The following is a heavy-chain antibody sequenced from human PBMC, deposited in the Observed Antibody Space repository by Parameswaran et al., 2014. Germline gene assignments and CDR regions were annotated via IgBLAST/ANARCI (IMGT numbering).Heavy chain of an antibody. V-gene: IGHV1-2*02. D-gene: IGHD2-15*01. CDR3: ARGGLMVVAAKRVVDY. CDR2: INPNSGGT. Sequence: WVRQAPGQGLEWMGWINPNSGGTNYAQKFQGRVTMTRDTSISTAYMELSRLRSDDTAVYYCARGGLMVVAAKRVVDYWGQGTLVTVSS. J-gene: IGHJ4*02.